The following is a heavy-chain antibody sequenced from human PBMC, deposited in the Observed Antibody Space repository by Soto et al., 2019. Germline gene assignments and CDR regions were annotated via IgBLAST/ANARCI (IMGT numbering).Heavy chain of an antibody. J-gene: IGHJ6*02. CDR1: GGTFSSYA. Sequence: SVKVSCKASGGTFSSYAISWVRQAPGQGLEWMGGIIPIFGTANYAQKFQGRVTITADESTSTAYMEVSSLRSEDTAVYYCARGVMTMVTTFSYYYCGIDVRGQGTTVTVSS. CDR2: IIPIFGTA. V-gene: IGHV1-69*13. D-gene: IGHD4-17*01. CDR3: ARGVMTMVTTFSYYYCGIDV.